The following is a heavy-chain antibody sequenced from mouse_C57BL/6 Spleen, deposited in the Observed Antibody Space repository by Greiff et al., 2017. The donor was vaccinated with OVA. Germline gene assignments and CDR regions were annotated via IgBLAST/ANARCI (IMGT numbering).Heavy chain of an antibody. Sequence: EVHLVESGGGLVQPGGSMKLSCVASGFTFSNYWMNWVRQSPEKGLEWVAQIRLKSDNYATHYAESVKGRFTISRDDSKSSVYLQMNNVRAEDTGIYYCTETTGYAMDYWGQGTSVTVSS. J-gene: IGHJ4*01. CDR1: GFTFSNYW. D-gene: IGHD1-1*01. CDR2: IRLKSDNYAT. V-gene: IGHV6-3*01. CDR3: TETTGYAMDY.